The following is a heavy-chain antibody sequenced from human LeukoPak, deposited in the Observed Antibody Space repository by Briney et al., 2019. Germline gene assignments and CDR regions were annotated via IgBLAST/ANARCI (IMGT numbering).Heavy chain of an antibody. CDR2: IYYSEST. J-gene: IGHJ4*02. CDR3: AKQCRDGYNYFDY. V-gene: IGHV4-39*01. D-gene: IGHD5-24*01. CDR1: GGSISSSRYY. Sequence: SETLSLTCTVSGGSISSSRYYWGWIRHPPGKGLEWIGNIYYSESTYYNPSLKSRVTISVDTSKNQFSLKLSSVTAADTAVYYCAKQCRDGYNYFDYWGQGTLVTVSS.